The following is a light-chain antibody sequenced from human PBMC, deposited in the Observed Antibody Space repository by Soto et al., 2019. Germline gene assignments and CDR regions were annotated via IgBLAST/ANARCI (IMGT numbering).Light chain of an antibody. Sequence: EIVLTQSPATVSLSPGERATLSCRASQSVRNNVAWYQQNPGQAPRLLIYDASTRATGVPARFSGSGSGTEFTLTISSLQSEDFVVYSCEQYKNWTSGLTFGGGTKVQIK. CDR1: QSVRNN. CDR2: DAS. CDR3: EQYKNWTSGLT. J-gene: IGKJ4*01. V-gene: IGKV3-15*01.